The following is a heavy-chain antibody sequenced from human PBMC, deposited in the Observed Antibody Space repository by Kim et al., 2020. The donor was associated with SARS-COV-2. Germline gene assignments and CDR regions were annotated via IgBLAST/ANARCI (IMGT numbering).Heavy chain of an antibody. V-gene: IGHV1-2*02. CDR2: INPNSGGT. D-gene: IGHD1-26*01. J-gene: IGHJ6*02. CDR3: ATRGWYSGKYGMDV. CDR1: GYTFTGYY. Sequence: ASVKVSCKASGYTFTGYYMHWVRQAPGQGLEWMGWINPNSGGTNYAQKFQGRVTMTRDTSISTAYMELSRLRSDDTAVYYCATRGWYSGKYGMDVWGQGTTVTVSS.